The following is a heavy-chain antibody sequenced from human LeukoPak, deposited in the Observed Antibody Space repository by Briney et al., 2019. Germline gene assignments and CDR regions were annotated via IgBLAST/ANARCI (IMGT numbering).Heavy chain of an antibody. Sequence: GGSLRLSCAASGFTFSSYEMNWVRQAPGKGLEWVSYISSSGSNIYYADSVKGRFTISRDNAKNSLYLQMNSLRAEDTAVYYCARHVSVSSAFDIWGQGTMVTVSS. J-gene: IGHJ3*02. CDR3: ARHVSVSSAFDI. CDR1: GFTFSSYE. CDR2: ISSSGSNI. D-gene: IGHD6-25*01. V-gene: IGHV3-48*03.